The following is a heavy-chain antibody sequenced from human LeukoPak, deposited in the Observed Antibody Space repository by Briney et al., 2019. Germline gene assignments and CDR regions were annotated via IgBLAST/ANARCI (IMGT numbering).Heavy chain of an antibody. J-gene: IGHJ6*03. CDR3: ARRVDRTFMHYYYYYMDV. V-gene: IGHV1-8*01. CDR2: MNPNSGNT. CDR1: GYTFTSYD. D-gene: IGHD3-16*01. Sequence: ASVKVSCKASGYTFTSYDINWVRQATGQGLEWMGWMNPNSGNTGYAQKFQGRVTMTRNTSISTAYMELSSLRSEDTAVYYCARRVDRTFMHYYYYYMDVWGKGTTVTVSS.